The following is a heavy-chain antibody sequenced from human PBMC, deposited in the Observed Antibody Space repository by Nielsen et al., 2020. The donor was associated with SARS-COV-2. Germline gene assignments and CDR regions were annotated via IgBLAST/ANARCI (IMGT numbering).Heavy chain of an antibody. Sequence: GESLKISCKGSGYSFTSYWISWVRQMPGKGLEWMGRIDPSDSYTNYSPSFQGHVTISADKSISTAYLQWSSLKASDTAMYYCATRRRIIDSPFDYWGQGTLVTVSS. CDR1: GYSFTSYW. V-gene: IGHV5-10-1*01. CDR2: IDPSDSYT. D-gene: IGHD2/OR15-2a*01. CDR3: ATRRRIIDSPFDY. J-gene: IGHJ4*02.